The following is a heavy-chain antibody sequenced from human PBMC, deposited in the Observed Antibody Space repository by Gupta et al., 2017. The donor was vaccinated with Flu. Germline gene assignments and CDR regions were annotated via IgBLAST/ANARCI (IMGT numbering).Heavy chain of an antibody. CDR3: ARDRVELRVSDYYYYGMDV. Sequence: QVQLQQSGPGLVKPSQTLSLTCAISGDSVSSNSAAWNWIRQSPSRGIEWLGRTYYRSKWYNDYAVSVKSRITINPDTSKNQVSLQLKSVTPEETAVYYGARDRVELRVSDYYYYGMDVGGQGTTVTVSS. CDR1: GDSVSSNSAA. CDR2: TYYRSKWYN. D-gene: IGHD1-26*01. J-gene: IGHJ6*02. V-gene: IGHV6-1*01.